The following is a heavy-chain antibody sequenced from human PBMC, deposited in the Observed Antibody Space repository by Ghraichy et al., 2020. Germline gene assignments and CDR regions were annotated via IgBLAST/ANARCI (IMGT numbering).Heavy chain of an antibody. CDR2: ISSSSSYI. CDR3: AAETTLSFGY. D-gene: IGHD4-11*01. CDR1: GFTFSSYS. J-gene: IGHJ4*02. V-gene: IGHV3-21*01. Sequence: GESPNISCAASGFTFSSYSMNWVRQAPGKGLEWVSSISSSSSYIYYADSVKGRFTISRDNAKNSLYLQMNSLRAEDTAVYYCAAETTLSFGYWGQGTLVTVSS.